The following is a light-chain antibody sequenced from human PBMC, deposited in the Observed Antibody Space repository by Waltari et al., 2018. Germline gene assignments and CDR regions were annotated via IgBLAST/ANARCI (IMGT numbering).Light chain of an antibody. Sequence: ELVLTQSPGTLSLSPGERATLSCRASQSVSSSYLAWYQQKPGQAPRLLIYGASSRDTGIPDRFSGSGSGTDFTLTISRLEPEDFAVYYCQQYGSSPQTFGQGTKVEIK. J-gene: IGKJ1*01. CDR2: GAS. CDR3: QQYGSSPQT. V-gene: IGKV3-20*01. CDR1: QSVSSSY.